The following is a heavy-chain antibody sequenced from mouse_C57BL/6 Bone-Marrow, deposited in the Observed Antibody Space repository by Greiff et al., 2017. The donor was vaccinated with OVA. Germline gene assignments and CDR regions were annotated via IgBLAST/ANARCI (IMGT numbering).Heavy chain of an antibody. D-gene: IGHD1-1*01. V-gene: IGHV1-26*01. CDR2: INPNNGGT. Sequence: VQLQQSGPELVKPGASVKISCKASGYTFTDYYMNWVKQSHGKSLEWIGDINPNNGGTSYNQKFKGKATLTVDKSSSTAYMELRSLTSKDSAVYYCANYGYWGQGTTLTVSS. CDR3: ANYGY. CDR1: GYTFTDYY. J-gene: IGHJ2*01.